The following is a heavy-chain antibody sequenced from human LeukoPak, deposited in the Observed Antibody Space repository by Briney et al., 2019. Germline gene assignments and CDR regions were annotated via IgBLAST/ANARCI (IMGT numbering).Heavy chain of an antibody. CDR1: GGSISSYY. CDR2: IYYSGST. CDR3: ARAWNKRDYFDY. J-gene: IGHJ4*02. V-gene: IGHV4-59*01. Sequence: SETLSLTCTVSGGSISSYYWSWIRQPPGKGLEWIGYIYYSGSTNYNPSLKSRVTISVDTSKNQFSLKLSSVTAADTAVYYCARAWNKRDYFDYWGQGTLVTVSS. D-gene: IGHD1/OR15-1a*01.